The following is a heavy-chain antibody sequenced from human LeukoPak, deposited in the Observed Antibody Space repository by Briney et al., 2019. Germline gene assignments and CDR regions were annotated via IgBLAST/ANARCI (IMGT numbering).Heavy chain of an antibody. CDR2: ISYDGSNK. J-gene: IGHJ4*02. CDR1: GFTFSSYA. CDR3: ARDLGYSSGPNY. Sequence: GGSLRLSCAASGFTFSSYAMHWVRQAPGKGLEWVAVISYDGSNKYYADSVKGRFTISRDNSKNTLYLQTNSLRAEDTAVYYCARDLGYSSGPNYWGQGTRVTVSS. V-gene: IGHV3-30*04. D-gene: IGHD6-19*01.